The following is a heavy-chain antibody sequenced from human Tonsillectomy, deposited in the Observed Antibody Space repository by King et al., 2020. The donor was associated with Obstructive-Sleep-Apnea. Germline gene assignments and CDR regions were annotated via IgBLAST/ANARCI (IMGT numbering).Heavy chain of an antibody. V-gene: IGHV1-18*04. D-gene: IGHD4-17*01. CDR1: GYTFSTYG. J-gene: IGHJ4*02. CDR2: ISAYNGNT. CDR3: ARDYGDNGSMDY. Sequence: QLVQSGAEVKKPGASVKVSCKASGYTFSTYGISWVRQAPGQGLEWMGWISAYNGNTNHAQKFQGRVTMTTDTSTNTAYMELRSLRPDDTAVYYCARDYGDNGSMDYWGQGTLVTVSS.